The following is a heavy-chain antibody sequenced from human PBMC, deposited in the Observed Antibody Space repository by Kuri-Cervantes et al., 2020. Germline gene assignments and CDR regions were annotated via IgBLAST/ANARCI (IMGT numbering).Heavy chain of an antibody. CDR2: IYYSGST. D-gene: IGHD2-2*01. V-gene: IGHV4-30-4*08. CDR3: ASRYCSSTSCYWGVDY. CDR1: GGSISSGDYY. J-gene: IGHJ4*02. Sequence: SETLSLTCTVSGGSISSGDYYWSWIRQPPGKGLEWIGYIYYSGSTYYNPSLKSRVTISVDTSKNQFSLKLSSVTAADTAVYYCASRYCSSTSCYWGVDYWGQGTLVTVSS.